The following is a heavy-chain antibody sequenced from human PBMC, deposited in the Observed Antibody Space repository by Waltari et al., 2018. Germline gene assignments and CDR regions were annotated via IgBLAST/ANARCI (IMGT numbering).Heavy chain of an antibody. Sequence: EVQVLESGGGLVQPGGPPRPPCAVPGTTLTNYPVNWVRLAPGTGLEWVTAITVNDATYYAASVEGRFTLSRDPSQNTVSLLMSGLRAADTAIYYCATPFYNWDDPLYSWGPGTPVTVSS. CDR2: ITVNDAT. J-gene: IGHJ4*02. D-gene: IGHD1-20*01. V-gene: IGHV3-23*01. CDR1: GTTLTNYP. CDR3: ATPFYNWDDPLYS.